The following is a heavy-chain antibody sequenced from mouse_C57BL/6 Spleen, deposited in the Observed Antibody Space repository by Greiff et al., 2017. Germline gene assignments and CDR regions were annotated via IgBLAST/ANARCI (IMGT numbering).Heavy chain of an antibody. D-gene: IGHD2-4*01. CDR3: ASPIYYDYDEGPFAY. V-gene: IGHV1-55*01. Sequence: QVQLQQPGAELVKPGASVKMSCKASGYTFTSYWITWVKQRPGQGLEWIGDIYPGSGSTNYNEKFKSKATLTVDTSSSTAYMQLSSLASEDSAVYYCASPIYYDYDEGPFAYWGQGTLVTVSA. CDR2: IYPGSGST. CDR1: GYTFTSYW. J-gene: IGHJ3*01.